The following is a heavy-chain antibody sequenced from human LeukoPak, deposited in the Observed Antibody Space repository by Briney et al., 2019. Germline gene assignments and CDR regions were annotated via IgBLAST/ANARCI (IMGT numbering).Heavy chain of an antibody. V-gene: IGHV3-23*01. CDR2: ISGSGDST. CDR1: GFMFSSYA. D-gene: IGHD2-2*01. CDR3: ATSDWV. Sequence: GGSLRLSCAASGFMFSSYAVNWVRQAPGKGLEWVSGISGSGDSTYYADSVKGRFTISRDNAKNSLYLQMNSLRAEDTAVYYCATSDWVWGQGTLVTVSS. J-gene: IGHJ4*02.